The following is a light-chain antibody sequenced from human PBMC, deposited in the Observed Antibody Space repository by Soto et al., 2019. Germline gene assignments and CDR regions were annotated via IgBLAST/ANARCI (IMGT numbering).Light chain of an antibody. Sequence: DIQMTQSPSTLSASVGDRVTITCRAGQNINRWLAWYQHKPGKAPKVLIYDASSLESGVPSSFSGSGSGTEFTLTISSLQPDDFATYYCQHYNTYPWTFGQGTKVEIK. CDR3: QHYNTYPWT. CDR2: DAS. J-gene: IGKJ1*01. V-gene: IGKV1-5*01. CDR1: QNINRW.